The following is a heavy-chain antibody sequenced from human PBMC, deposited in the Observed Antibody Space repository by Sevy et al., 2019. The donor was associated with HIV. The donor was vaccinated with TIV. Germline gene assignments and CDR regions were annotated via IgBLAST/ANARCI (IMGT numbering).Heavy chain of an antibody. CDR1: GGSISSSDSY. CDR2: IHYTGGT. J-gene: IGHJ4*02. V-gene: IGHV4-30-4*01. Sequence: SETLSLTCTVSGGSISSSDSYWSWIRQPPGKGLEWIGYIHYTGGTYYNPFLKSRVAMSLDTSEKQFSLKLNFLTAADTAVYYCASKRVYNHGPFDYWGQGTLVTVSS. CDR3: ASKRVYNHGPFDY. D-gene: IGHD5-12*01.